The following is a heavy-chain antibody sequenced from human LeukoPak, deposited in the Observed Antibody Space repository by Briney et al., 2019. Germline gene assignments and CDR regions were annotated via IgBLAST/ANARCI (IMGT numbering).Heavy chain of an antibody. CDR1: GFTFSSYS. V-gene: IGHV3-21*01. CDR3: ARGRRNYYGSGSYYKQFDY. Sequence: PGGSLRLSCAASGFTFSSYSMNWVRQAPGKGLEWVSSISSSSSYIYYADSVKGRFTISRDNAKNSLYLQMNSLRAEDTAVYYCARGRRNYYGSGSYYKQFDYWGQGTLVTVSS. D-gene: IGHD3-10*01. CDR2: ISSSSSYI. J-gene: IGHJ4*02.